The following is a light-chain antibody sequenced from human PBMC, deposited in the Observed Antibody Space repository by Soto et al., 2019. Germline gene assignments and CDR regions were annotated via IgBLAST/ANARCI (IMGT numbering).Light chain of an antibody. V-gene: IGKV3-15*01. CDR1: QSVNNN. CDR3: QDYNTCPSP. J-gene: IGKJ1*01. Sequence: ETLMTQSPSTMSVSPGERATLSCRASQSVNNNLSCYQQKLGQAPRVLIYGASTRATGIPARFPGSGSGTEFNLTLTRLKCEDSADYYLQDYNTCPSPFGPGTKVEF. CDR2: GAS.